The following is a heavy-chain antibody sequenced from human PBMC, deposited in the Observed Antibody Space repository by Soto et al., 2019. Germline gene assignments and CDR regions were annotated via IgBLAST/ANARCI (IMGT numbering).Heavy chain of an antibody. J-gene: IGHJ3*02. CDR1: GFSLNTRAVG. CDR3: AHRHDLGGFDT. Sequence: QITLKESGPTLVKPTQTLTLTCTFSGFSLNTRAVGVGWIRQAPGKALEWLALINWNDDERYSPSLKDRLTITKDTSKNHVVLTMTNIGPVDTATYYCAHRHDLGGFDTWGQGTAVTVSS. V-gene: IGHV2-5*01. CDR2: INWNDDE. D-gene: IGHD2-15*01.